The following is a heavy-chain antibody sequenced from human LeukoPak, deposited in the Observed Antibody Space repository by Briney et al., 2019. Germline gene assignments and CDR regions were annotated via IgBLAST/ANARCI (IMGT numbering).Heavy chain of an antibody. V-gene: IGHV4-34*01. CDR1: GGSFSGYY. J-gene: IGHJ4*02. CDR3: ASLGTYYYDSSGYSPGDY. D-gene: IGHD3-22*01. Sequence: AETLSLTCAVYGGSFSGYYWSWIRQPPGKGLEWIGEFNHSGSTNYNPSLKSRVTISVDTSKNQFSLKLSSVTAADTAVYYCASLGTYYYDSSGYSPGDYWGQGTLVTVSS. CDR2: FNHSGST.